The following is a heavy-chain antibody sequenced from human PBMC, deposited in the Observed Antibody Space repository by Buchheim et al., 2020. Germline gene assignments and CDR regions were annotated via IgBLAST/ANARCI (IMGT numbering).Heavy chain of an antibody. CDR3: AKDKIEGGKTKYYFDY. V-gene: IGHV3-30*18. D-gene: IGHD4-23*01. CDR2: ISYDGSNK. J-gene: IGHJ4*02. Sequence: QVQLVESGGGVVQPGSSLRLSCAASAFTFSSYGMHWVRQAPGKGLEWVAVISYDGSNKYYADSVKGRFTISRDNSKNTLYLQMNSLRAEDTAVYYCAKDKIEGGKTKYYFDYWGQGTL. CDR1: AFTFSSYG.